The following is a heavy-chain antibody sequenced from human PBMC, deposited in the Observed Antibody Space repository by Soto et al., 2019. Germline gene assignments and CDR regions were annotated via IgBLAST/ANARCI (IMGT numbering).Heavy chain of an antibody. J-gene: IGHJ6*02. V-gene: IGHV4-4*07. Sequence: PSETLPLTCAVSGGSISSYYWSWIRQTAGKGLEWIGRIYPSGNTNYNPSLKSRVTMSIDTSKNQLSLKLRSVTAADTAVYFCAGDEGYYYSGVDVWGQGTAVTVSS. CDR1: GGSISSYY. CDR2: IYPSGNT. CDR3: AGDEGYYYSGVDV.